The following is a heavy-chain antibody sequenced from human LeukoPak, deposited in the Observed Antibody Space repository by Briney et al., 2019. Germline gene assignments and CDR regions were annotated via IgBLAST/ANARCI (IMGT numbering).Heavy chain of an antibody. CDR2: LYPGDSDT. CDR1: GYSFINYW. Sequence: GESLKISCKGSGYSFINYWIGWVRQMPGRGLEWMGILYPGDSDTRYSPSFQGQVTISADKSISTAYLQWSSLKASDTAMYYCARQVVAAHPTLSDYWGQGTLVTVSS. CDR3: ARQVVAAHPTLSDY. J-gene: IGHJ4*02. D-gene: IGHD2-15*01. V-gene: IGHV5-51*01.